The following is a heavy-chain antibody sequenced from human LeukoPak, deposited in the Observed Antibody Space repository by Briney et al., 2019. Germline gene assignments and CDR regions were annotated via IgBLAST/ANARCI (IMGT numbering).Heavy chain of an antibody. J-gene: IGHJ3*02. CDR2: VYPGGAET. CDR1: GYSFTSFW. Sequence: GESLKISCKASGYSFTSFWIGWVRPVPGRGLEWVGVVYPGGAETRYSPSFQGQVTLSADKSINTAYLQWSSLKTSDTAMYYCACTSRPFDIWGQGTMVTVSS. V-gene: IGHV5-51*01. CDR3: ACTSRPFDI. D-gene: IGHD1-1*01.